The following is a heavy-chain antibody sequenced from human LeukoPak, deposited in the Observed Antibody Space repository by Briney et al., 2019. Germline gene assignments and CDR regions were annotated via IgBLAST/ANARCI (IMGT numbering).Heavy chain of an antibody. CDR2: IKSKNADGTT. J-gene: IGHJ5*02. V-gene: IGHV3-15*05. CDR3: ATYSRITGWS. D-gene: IGHD6-19*01. CDR1: GFTFSSYW. Sequence: GGSLRLSCAASGFTFSSYWMHWVRQAPGKGPEWVGRIKSKNADGTTDYGAPAKGRFTISRDDSQATLYLQMNSLETEDTAVYYWATYSRITGWSWGQGTLVTVSS.